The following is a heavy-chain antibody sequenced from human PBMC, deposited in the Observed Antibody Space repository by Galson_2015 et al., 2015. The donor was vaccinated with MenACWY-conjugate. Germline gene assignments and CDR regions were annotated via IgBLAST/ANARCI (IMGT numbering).Heavy chain of an antibody. D-gene: IGHD6-6*01. J-gene: IGHJ3*02. CDR1: GFTFSSYE. V-gene: IGHV3-48*03. Sequence: SLRLSCAASGFTFSSYEMNWVRQAPGKGLEWVSYISSSGFTIYYADSVKGRFTISRDNSKNTLYLQMDSLRAEDTAVYYCARGRGRPLAHAFDIWGQGTMVTVSS. CDR3: ARGRGRPLAHAFDI. CDR2: ISSSGFTI.